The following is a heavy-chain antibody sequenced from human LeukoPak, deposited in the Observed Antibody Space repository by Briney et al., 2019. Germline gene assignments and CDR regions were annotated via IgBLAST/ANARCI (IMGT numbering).Heavy chain of an antibody. CDR1: GFTFSSYA. D-gene: IGHD3-10*01. CDR3: AKGSGSGSYQYYYGMDV. V-gene: IGHV3-23*01. J-gene: IGHJ6*02. Sequence: GGSLRLSCAASGFTFSSYAMSWVRQAPGKGLEWVSAISGSGGSTYYADSVKGRFIISRDNSKNTLYLQMNSLRAEDTAVYYCAKGSGSGSYQYYYGMDVWGQGTTVTVSS. CDR2: ISGSGGST.